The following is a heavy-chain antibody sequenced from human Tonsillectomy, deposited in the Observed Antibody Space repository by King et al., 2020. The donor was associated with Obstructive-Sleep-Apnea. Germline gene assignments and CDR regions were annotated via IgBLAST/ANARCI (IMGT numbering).Heavy chain of an antibody. CDR2: IYYSGST. J-gene: IGHJ3*02. V-gene: IGHV4-59*01. CDR3: ARGGTMIVERGAFDI. Sequence: VQLQESGPGLVKPSETLSLTCTVSGGSISSYYWSWIRQPPGKGLEWIGYIYYSGSTNYNPSLNSRGTISVDTSKNQFSLKLSSVTAADTAVYYCARGGTMIVERGAFDIWGQGTMVTVSS. D-gene: IGHD3-22*01. CDR1: GGSISSYY.